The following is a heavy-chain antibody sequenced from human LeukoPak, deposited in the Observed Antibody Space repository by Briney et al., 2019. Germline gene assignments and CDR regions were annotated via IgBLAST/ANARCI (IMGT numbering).Heavy chain of an antibody. CDR3: AREVRTYYYDSSGYAPFDY. CDR2: ISSSSSYI. Sequence: PGGSLRLSCAAPGFTFSSYSMNWVRQAPGKGLEWVSSISSSSSYIYYADSVKGRFTISRDNAKNSLYLQMNSLRAEDTAVYYCAREVRTYYYDSSGYAPFDYWGQGTLVTVSS. V-gene: IGHV3-21*01. J-gene: IGHJ4*02. CDR1: GFTFSSYS. D-gene: IGHD3-22*01.